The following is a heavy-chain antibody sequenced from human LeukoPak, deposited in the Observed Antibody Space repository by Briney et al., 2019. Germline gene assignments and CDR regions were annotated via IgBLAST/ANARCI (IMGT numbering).Heavy chain of an antibody. CDR1: GFTFSSYA. J-gene: IGHJ4*02. Sequence: SGGSVRLSCAASGFTFSSYAMSWVRQAPGKGLEWVSAISGSGGSTYYADSVKGRFTISRDNSKNTLYLQMNSLRAEDTAVYYCAKARALGSSWSTPIDYWGQGTLVTVSS. CDR2: ISGSGGST. CDR3: AKARALGSSWSTPIDY. V-gene: IGHV3-23*01. D-gene: IGHD6-13*01.